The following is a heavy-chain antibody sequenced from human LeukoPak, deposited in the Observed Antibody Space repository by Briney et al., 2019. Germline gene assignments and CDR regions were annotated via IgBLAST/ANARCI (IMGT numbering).Heavy chain of an antibody. CDR3: ARGDATRINFFDN. J-gene: IGHJ4*02. CDR2: IKSDGSRI. CDR1: GFTFSDYW. D-gene: IGHD1-14*01. V-gene: IGHV3-74*01. Sequence: GGSLRLSCAASGFTFSDYWMDWVRQAPGKGLVWVSRIKSDGSRITYADSVRGRFTISRDNAKNTLYLQMNSLRADDTAVYYCARGDATRINFFDNWGQGTLVTVSS.